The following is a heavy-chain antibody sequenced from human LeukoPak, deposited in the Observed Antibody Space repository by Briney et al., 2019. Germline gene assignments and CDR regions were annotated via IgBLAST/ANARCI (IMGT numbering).Heavy chain of an antibody. J-gene: IGHJ4*02. D-gene: IGHD3-22*01. V-gene: IGHV3-21*01. CDR3: ARDSYYYNRISDY. Sequence: GGSLRLSCAASGFTFSSYSMNWVRQAPGKGLEWVSTISSSSSYIYYADSVKGRFTISRDNAKNSLYLQMNSLRAEDTAVYYCARDSYYYNRISDYWGQGTLVTVSS. CDR2: ISSSSSYI. CDR1: GFTFSSYS.